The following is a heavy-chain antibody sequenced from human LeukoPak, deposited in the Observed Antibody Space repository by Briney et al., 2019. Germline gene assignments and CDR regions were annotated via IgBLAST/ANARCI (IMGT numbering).Heavy chain of an antibody. CDR3: ARADGDYVDY. J-gene: IGHJ4*02. CDR2: IYYSGST. CDR1: GGSISSYY. V-gene: IGHV4-59*01. Sequence: SETRSLTCTVSGGSISSYYWSWIRQPPGKGLEWIGYIYYSGSTNYNPSLKSRVTISVDTSKNQFSLKLSSVTAADTAVYYCARADGDYVDYWGQGTLVTVSS. D-gene: IGHD4-17*01.